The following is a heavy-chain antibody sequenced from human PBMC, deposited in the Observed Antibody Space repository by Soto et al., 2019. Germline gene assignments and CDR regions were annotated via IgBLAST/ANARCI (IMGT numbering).Heavy chain of an antibody. D-gene: IGHD3-10*01. J-gene: IGHJ4*02. V-gene: IGHV1-18*01. CDR1: GYTFSSYT. Sequence: ASVKVSCKTSGYTFSSYTIAGVRQAPGQGLEWLGWISPDDGNTEYEQKFQGRVTMTADTLTNNAYMELRSLKYDDTAVYYCARVEAPFGESLHWGQGTPVTVSS. CDR2: ISPDDGNT. CDR3: ARVEAPFGESLH.